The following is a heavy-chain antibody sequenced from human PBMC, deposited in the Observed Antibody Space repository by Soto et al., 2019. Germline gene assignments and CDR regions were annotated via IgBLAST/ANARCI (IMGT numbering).Heavy chain of an antibody. CDR1: GFTFSSYA. V-gene: IGHV3-30-3*01. D-gene: IGHD5-12*01. Sequence: QVQLVESGGGVVQPGRSLRLSCAASGFTFSSYAMHWVRQAPGKGLEWVAVISYDGSNKYYADSVKGRFTISRDNSKNTLYRQMNSLRAEDKAVDYCARDSRGGWLHPLYGMDVWGQATTVTASS. J-gene: IGHJ6*02. CDR2: ISYDGSNK. CDR3: ARDSRGGWLHPLYGMDV.